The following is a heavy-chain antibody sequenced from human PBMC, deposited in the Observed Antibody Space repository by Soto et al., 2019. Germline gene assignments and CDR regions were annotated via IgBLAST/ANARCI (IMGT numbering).Heavy chain of an antibody. J-gene: IGHJ5*02. CDR1: RGAFRGDY. CDR2: INDSGST. Sequence: SETLSLTCAVYRGAFRGDYWSWIRQPPGKGLEWLGEINDSGSTNYNPSLKSRITISLDTSKKEISLRLSSVTAADTAVYYCARERGRYCSGESCYPFGPWGQGALVTVS. CDR3: ARERGRYCSGESCYPFGP. D-gene: IGHD2-15*01. V-gene: IGHV4-34*01.